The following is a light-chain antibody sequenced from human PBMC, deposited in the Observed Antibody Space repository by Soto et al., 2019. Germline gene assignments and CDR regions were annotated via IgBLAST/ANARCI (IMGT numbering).Light chain of an antibody. CDR1: QSLRSS. V-gene: IGKV3-15*01. CDR3: QQHNKCSST. CDR2: DAS. J-gene: IGKJ1*01. Sequence: ETLMTQSPATLSVSLGERATLSCRASQSLRSSLALYQQKPGQTPSHLINDASTRANGIPARFSGSGSGTDVTLTISGLQSEDFAVYYCQQHNKCSSTFGQGTKVDIK.